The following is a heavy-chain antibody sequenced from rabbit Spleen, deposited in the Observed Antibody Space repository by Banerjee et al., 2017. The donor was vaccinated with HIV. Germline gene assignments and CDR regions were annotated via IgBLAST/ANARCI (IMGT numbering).Heavy chain of an antibody. D-gene: IGHD4-1*01. Sequence: QSLEESGGDLVKPGASLTLTCKASGFSLNSDYVMCWVRQAPGKGLEWIGCIATITGKTFYATWAKGRFTISRASSTTVFLQVTRLTVADTATYFCARETSSGWGIVSFYFSLWGQGTLVTVS. CDR2: IATITGKT. V-gene: IGHV1S40*01. J-gene: IGHJ4*01. CDR1: GFSLNSDYV. CDR3: ARETSSGWGIVSFYFSL.